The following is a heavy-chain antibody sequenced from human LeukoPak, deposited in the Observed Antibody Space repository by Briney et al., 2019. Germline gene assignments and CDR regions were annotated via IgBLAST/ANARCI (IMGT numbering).Heavy chain of an antibody. J-gene: IGHJ4*02. V-gene: IGHV3-30*02. CDR2: IRYDGSNK. Sequence: GGSLRLSCAASGFTFSSYGMHWVRQAPGKGLEWVAFIRYDGSNKYYADSVKGRFTISRDNSKNTLYLQMNSLRAEDTAVYYCARERHYDILTGEYYFDYWGQGTLVTVSS. CDR3: ARERHYDILTGEYYFDY. D-gene: IGHD3-9*01. CDR1: GFTFSSYG.